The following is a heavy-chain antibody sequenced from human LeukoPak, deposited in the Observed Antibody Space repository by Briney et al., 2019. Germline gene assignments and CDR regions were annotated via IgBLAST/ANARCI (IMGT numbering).Heavy chain of an antibody. V-gene: IGHV4-39*07. CDR1: GGSISSSSYY. Sequence: SETLSLTCTVSGGSISSSSYYWGWIRQPPGKGLEWIGSIYYSGSTYYNPSLKSRVTISVDTSKNQFSLKLSSVTAADTAVYYCARVVAAAADPLDYWGQGTLVTVSS. CDR3: ARVVAAAADPLDY. D-gene: IGHD6-13*01. J-gene: IGHJ4*02. CDR2: IYYSGST.